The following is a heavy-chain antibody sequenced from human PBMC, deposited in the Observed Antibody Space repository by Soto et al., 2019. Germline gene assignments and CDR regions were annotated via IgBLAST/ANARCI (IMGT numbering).Heavy chain of an antibody. V-gene: IGHV3-9*01. D-gene: IGHD6-13*01. J-gene: IGHJ5*01. CDR1: GFTFDDYA. CDR2: ISWSGTNI. Sequence: EVHLVESGGGLVQPGRSLKLSCVASGFTFDDYAMYWVRQAPGKGPEWVSGISWSGTNIAYADSVKGRFTISRDNAKNILYLQMNSLRADDTALYSCAKGGSAALISAARTGNWFDPWGQGSLVTVSS. CDR3: AKGGSAALISAARTGNWFDP.